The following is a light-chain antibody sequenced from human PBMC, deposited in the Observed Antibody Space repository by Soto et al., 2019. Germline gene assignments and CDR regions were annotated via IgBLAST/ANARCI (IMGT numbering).Light chain of an antibody. V-gene: IGKV3-20*01. CDR1: QSVRNTY. CDR3: QQYDASFRT. Sequence: EIVFTASPGTPALSPGEGAPLSFRARQSVRNTYLAWYQQKPGQAPRLLIYGASSRATGIPDRFSGSGSGTDFTLTISRLEPDDFAVYYCQQYDASFRTFGQGTKVDIK. CDR2: GAS. J-gene: IGKJ1*01.